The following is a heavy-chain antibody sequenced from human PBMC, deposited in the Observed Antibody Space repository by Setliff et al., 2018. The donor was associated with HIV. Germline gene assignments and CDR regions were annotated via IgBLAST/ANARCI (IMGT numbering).Heavy chain of an antibody. J-gene: IGHJ6*03. Sequence: SETLSLTCTVSGGSISSYYWSWIRQPPGKGLEWIGYIYYSGSTNYNPSLKSRVTISVDTSKNQFSLKLSSVTAADTAVYYCARHGYGTWPDHPTYYYCYMDVWGKGTTVTVSS. CDR3: ARHGYGTWPDHPTYYYCYMDV. CDR1: GGSISSYY. V-gene: IGHV4-59*08. D-gene: IGHD5-18*01. CDR2: IYYSGST.